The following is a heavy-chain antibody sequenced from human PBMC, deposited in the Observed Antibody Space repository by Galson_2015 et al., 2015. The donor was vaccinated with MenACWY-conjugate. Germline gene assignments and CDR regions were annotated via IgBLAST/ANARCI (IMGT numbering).Heavy chain of an antibody. CDR3: AREIVVAPAASWGDYYYGMDV. CDR1: GYTFTNYA. CDR2: INAGNGNT. V-gene: IGHV1-3*01. Sequence: SVKVSCKASGYTFTNYAMHWMRQAPGQRLEWMGWINAGNGNTKYSQKFQGGVTITSDTSASTAYMELSSPRSEDTAVYYCAREIVVAPAASWGDYYYGMDVWGQGTTVTVSS. D-gene: IGHD2-2*01. J-gene: IGHJ6*02.